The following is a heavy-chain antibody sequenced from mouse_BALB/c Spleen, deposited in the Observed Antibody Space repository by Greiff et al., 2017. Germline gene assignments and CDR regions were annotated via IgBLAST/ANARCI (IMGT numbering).Heavy chain of an antibody. Sequence: EVQLQQSGAELVKPGASVKLSCTASGFYIKDTYMHWVKQRPEQGLEWIGRIDPANGNTKYDPKFQGKATITADTSSNTAYLQLSSLTSEDTAVYYCARRGLGRGYAMDYWGQGTSVTVSS. CDR2: IDPANGNT. CDR3: ARRGLGRGYAMDY. D-gene: IGHD4-1*01. J-gene: IGHJ4*01. CDR1: GFYIKDTY. V-gene: IGHV14-3*02.